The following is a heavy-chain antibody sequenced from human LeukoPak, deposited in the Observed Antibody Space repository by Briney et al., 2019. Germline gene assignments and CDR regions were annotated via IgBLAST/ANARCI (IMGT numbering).Heavy chain of an antibody. Sequence: GGSLRLSCVASGFTLSSYWMTWVRQAPGKGLEWVANIKPVGSEKYFVDSVRGRFTISRDNVMNSLYLHMNSLRDDDTAVYYCVRGSSGTAVRGVSWAWFDPWGQGTLVTVSS. CDR3: VRGSSGTAVRGVSWAWFDP. V-gene: IGHV3-7*05. CDR2: IKPVGSEK. CDR1: GFTLSSYW. J-gene: IGHJ5*02. D-gene: IGHD3-10*01.